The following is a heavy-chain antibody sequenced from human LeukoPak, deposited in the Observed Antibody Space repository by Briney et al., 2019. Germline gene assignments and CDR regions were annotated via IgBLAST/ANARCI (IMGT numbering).Heavy chain of an antibody. Sequence: GGSLRLSCAASGFTFSNAWMSWVRQAPGKGREWVGRIKSKTYGGTIDYAAPVKGKFTISKDDSENTLYLQMNSLKIEDTAVYYCTTYSSVYYHSDYWGQGTLVTVSS. J-gene: IGHJ4*02. CDR3: TTYSSVYYHSDY. D-gene: IGHD3-22*01. CDR2: IKSKTYGGTI. V-gene: IGHV3-15*01. CDR1: GFTFSNAW.